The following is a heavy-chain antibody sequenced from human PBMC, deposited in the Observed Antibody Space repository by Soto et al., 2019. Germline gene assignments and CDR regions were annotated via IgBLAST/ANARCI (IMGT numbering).Heavy chain of an antibody. J-gene: IGHJ5*02. D-gene: IGHD6-13*01. V-gene: IGHV1-3*01. CDR1: GYTFTHYA. CDR3: ARGLAADGA. Sequence: QVQLVQSGAEVKKPGASVKVSCTASGYTFTHYAIHWVRHGPGQRLEWMGFINAGSGNTKYSQTLQGRLTFTKDTSASTAYMDLSSPRSEDTAIYYCARGLAADGAWGQGTLVTVSS. CDR2: INAGSGNT.